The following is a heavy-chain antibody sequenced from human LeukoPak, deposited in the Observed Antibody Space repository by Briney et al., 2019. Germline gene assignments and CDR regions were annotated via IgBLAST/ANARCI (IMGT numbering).Heavy chain of an antibody. CDR3: ARDTYSYAY. CDR1: GGSISSYY. Sequence: SETLPLTCTVSGGSISSYYWSWIRQPPGKGLEWIGYIYYSGSTNYNPSLKSRVTISVDTSKNQFSLKLSSVTAADTAVYYCARDTYSYAYWGQGTLVTVSS. CDR2: IYYSGST. V-gene: IGHV4-59*01. J-gene: IGHJ4*02. D-gene: IGHD5-18*01.